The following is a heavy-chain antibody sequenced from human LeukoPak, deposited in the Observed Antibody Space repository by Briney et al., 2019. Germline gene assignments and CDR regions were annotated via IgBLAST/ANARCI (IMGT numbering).Heavy chain of an antibody. V-gene: IGHV3-23*01. CDR1: GFTFSSYA. CDR3: ASLYVSRQWLSPVGY. J-gene: IGHJ4*02. Sequence: GGSLRLPCAASGFTFSSYAMSWGRQAPGKGLEWVSAFIGSGGSTYYADSVKGRFTISRDNSKNRLYLQMNRLRDEDTAVYYCASLYVSRQWLSPVGYWGQGTLVTVSS. CDR2: FIGSGGST. D-gene: IGHD6-19*01.